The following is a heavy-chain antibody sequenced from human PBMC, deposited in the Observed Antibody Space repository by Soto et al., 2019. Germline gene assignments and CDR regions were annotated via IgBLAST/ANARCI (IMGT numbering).Heavy chain of an antibody. V-gene: IGHV3-74*01. Sequence: GGSLRLSCAASGFTISGYWMHWVRQAPGKRLVWVSRINSDGSSTGYADSVKGRFTISRDNAKNTLYLQMNSLRSEDTAVYYCAAFDIWFGELLSFRRAEYFQHWCQRTLVTVSS. CDR3: AAFDIWFGELLSFRRAEYFQH. D-gene: IGHD3-10*01. CDR2: INSDGSST. J-gene: IGHJ1*01. CDR1: GFTISGYW.